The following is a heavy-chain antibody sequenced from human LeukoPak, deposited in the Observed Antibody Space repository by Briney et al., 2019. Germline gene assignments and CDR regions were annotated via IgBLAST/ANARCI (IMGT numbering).Heavy chain of an antibody. V-gene: IGHV1-18*01. CDR2: ISAYNGNT. J-gene: IGHJ4*02. D-gene: IGHD5-12*01. CDR3: ARDRGYSGYDLPY. Sequence: GASVKVSCKASGYIFTSYGITWVRQAPGQGREWMGWISAYNGNTNYAQKVQGRVTITTDTSTSTAYMELRSLRSDDTAVYYCARDRGYSGYDLPYWGQGTLVTVSS. CDR1: GYIFTSYG.